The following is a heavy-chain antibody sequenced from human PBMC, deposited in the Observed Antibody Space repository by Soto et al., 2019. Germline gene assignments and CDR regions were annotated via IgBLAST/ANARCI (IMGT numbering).Heavy chain of an antibody. D-gene: IGHD6-19*01. CDR1: GFTFSNSA. V-gene: IGHV1-58*01. Sequence: SVKVSCKASGFTFSNSAVQWVRQSRGQRLEWMGWIVVGSGHPNLAQKFQDRVTLTRDMSTGTAYMELGSLRSEDTAVYYCAADVIAVAGDFDHWGQGTQVTVSS. J-gene: IGHJ4*02. CDR3: AADVIAVAGDFDH. CDR2: IVVGSGHP.